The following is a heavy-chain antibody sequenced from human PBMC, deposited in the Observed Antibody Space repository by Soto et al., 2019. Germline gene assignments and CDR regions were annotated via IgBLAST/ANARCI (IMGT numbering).Heavy chain of an antibody. Sequence: GASVKVSCKASGYTFTNYYMYWVRQAPGQGLQWMGMINPSGGSTSYAQKFQGRVTMTRDTSTNTVYMELSSLRSEDTAVYYCAREGYYYGSGSLYNYWGQGTLVTVSS. J-gene: IGHJ4*02. CDR3: AREGYYYGSGSLYNY. V-gene: IGHV1-46*03. CDR2: INPSGGST. D-gene: IGHD3-10*01. CDR1: GYTFTNYY.